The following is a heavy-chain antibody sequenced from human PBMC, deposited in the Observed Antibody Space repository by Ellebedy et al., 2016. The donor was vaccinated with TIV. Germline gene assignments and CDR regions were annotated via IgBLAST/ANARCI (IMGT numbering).Heavy chain of an antibody. J-gene: IGHJ5*02. CDR2: INNDGSST. V-gene: IGHV3-74*01. D-gene: IGHD3-22*01. CDR3: ARGGGYYYDSSGYYGGWFDP. Sequence: GESLKISCAASGFTFSSYWMHWVRQAPGKGLVWVSHINNDGSSTSYADSVKGRFTISRDNAKNTLYLQMNSLRAEDKAVYYCARGGGYYYDSSGYYGGWFDPWGQGTLVTVSS. CDR1: GFTFSSYW.